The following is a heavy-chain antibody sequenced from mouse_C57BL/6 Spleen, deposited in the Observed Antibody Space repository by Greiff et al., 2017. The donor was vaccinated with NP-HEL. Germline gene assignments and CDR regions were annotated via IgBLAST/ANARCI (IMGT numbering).Heavy chain of an antibody. J-gene: IGHJ2*01. CDR2: ISSGSSTI. D-gene: IGHD1-1*01. CDR1: GFTFSDYG. Sequence: EVRVVESGGGLVKPGGSLKLSCAASGFTFSDYGMHWVRQAPEKGLEWVAYISSGSSTIYYADTVKGRFTISRDNAKNTLFLQMPSLRSEATAMYYCASQEGEIDSGSSGYFDCWGQGTTLTVSS. CDR3: ASQEGEIDSGSSGYFDC. V-gene: IGHV5-17*01.